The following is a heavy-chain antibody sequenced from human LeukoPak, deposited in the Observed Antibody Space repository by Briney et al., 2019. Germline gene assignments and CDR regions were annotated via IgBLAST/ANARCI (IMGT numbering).Heavy chain of an antibody. Sequence: EGSLRLSCAASGFTFSSYAMSWVRQAPGKGLEWVSAISGSGGSTYYADSVKGRFTISRDNSKNTLYLQMNSLRAEDTAVYYCAKGVRGYYDILTGYPPERAFDIWGQGTMVTVSS. CDR1: GFTFSSYA. CDR2: ISGSGGST. V-gene: IGHV3-23*01. CDR3: AKGVRGYYDILTGYPPERAFDI. D-gene: IGHD3-9*01. J-gene: IGHJ3*02.